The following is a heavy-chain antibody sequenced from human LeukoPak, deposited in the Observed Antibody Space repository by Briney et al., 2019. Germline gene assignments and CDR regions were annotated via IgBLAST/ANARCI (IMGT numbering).Heavy chain of an antibody. CDR2: ISGSGSNT. CDR3: ARDIDYEDY. V-gene: IGHV3-23*01. CDR1: GLTFSSSA. J-gene: IGHJ4*02. D-gene: IGHD4-17*01. Sequence: GGSLRLSCAASGLTFSSSAMSWVRQAPGKGLQWVSSISGSGSNTHYADSVKGRFTISRDNSENTLYLQMNSLRAEDTAVYYCARDIDYEDYWGQGTLVTVSS.